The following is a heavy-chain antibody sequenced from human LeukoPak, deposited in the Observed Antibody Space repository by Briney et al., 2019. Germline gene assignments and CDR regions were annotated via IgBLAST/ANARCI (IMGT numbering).Heavy chain of an antibody. V-gene: IGHV3-23*01. J-gene: IGHJ4*02. CDR2: ISGSGGST. D-gene: IGHD3-22*01. CDR1: GVTFSSYA. CDR3: AKPRAYYYDSGGY. Sequence: GGSLRLSCAASGVTFSSYAMSWVRQAPGKGLEWVSAISGSGGSTYYADSVKGRFTISRDNSKNTLYLQMNSLRAEDTAVYYCAKPRAYYYDSGGYWGQGTLVTLSS.